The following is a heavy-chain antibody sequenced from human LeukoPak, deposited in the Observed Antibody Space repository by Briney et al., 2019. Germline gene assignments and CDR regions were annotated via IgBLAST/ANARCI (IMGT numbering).Heavy chain of an antibody. J-gene: IGHJ4*02. D-gene: IGHD3-9*01. CDR3: ASDHYYDILTGYYGPYYFDY. CDR2: ISAYNGNT. Sequence: GASVKVSCKASGYTFTSYGISWVRQAPGQGLEWMGWISAYNGNTNYAQKLQGRVTMTTDTSTSTAYMELRSLRSDDTAVYYCASDHYYDILTGYYGPYYFDYWGQGTLVTVSS. V-gene: IGHV1-18*01. CDR1: GYTFTSYG.